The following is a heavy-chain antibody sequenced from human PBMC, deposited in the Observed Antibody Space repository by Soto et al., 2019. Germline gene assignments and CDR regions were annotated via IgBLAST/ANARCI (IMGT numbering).Heavy chain of an antibody. D-gene: IGHD1-26*01. CDR2: IHGVAYYT. CDR1: GFTFSCFA. Sequence: EVQLLESGGGLVQPGGSLRLSCAASGFTFSCFAMSWVRQAPGRGLEWVSTIHGVAYYTHYTDYVKGRFTISSDNSGNTLFLQMNCLTAGYTAIYYCAKNRGPGIYTNWSFNGWGRGTPVIVFS. J-gene: IGHJ2*01. CDR3: AKNRGPGIYTNWSFNG. V-gene: IGHV3-23*01.